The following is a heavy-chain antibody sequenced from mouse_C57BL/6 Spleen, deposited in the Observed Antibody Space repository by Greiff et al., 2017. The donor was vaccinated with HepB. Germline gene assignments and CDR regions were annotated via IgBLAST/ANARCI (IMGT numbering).Heavy chain of an antibody. V-gene: IGHV1-69*01. CDR3: ARKERTYYFDY. CDR2: IDPSDSYT. CDR1: GYTFTSYW. J-gene: IGHJ2*01. Sequence: QVQLKQPGAELVMPGASVKLSCKASGYTFTSYWMHWVKQRPGQGLEWIGEIDPSDSYTNYNQKFKGKSTLTVDKSSSTAYMQLSSLTSEDSAVYYCARKERTYYFDYWGQGTTLTVSS.